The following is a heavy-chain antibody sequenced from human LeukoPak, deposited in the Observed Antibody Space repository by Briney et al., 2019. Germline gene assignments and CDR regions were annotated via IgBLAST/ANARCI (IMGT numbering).Heavy chain of an antibody. D-gene: IGHD4-11*01. CDR2: ISSSSAYV. CDR1: GFTFSPYS. CDR3: AGDPARYDDYGNYFFDR. J-gene: IGHJ4*02. Sequence: GGSLRLSCVGSGFTFSPYSMNWVRQAQGKGLEWVASISSSSAYVDYADSMKGRFTISRDNAKNSLYLQMNSLRVDDTAVYYCAGDPARYDDYGNYFFDRWGQGTLVTVSS. V-gene: IGHV3-21*06.